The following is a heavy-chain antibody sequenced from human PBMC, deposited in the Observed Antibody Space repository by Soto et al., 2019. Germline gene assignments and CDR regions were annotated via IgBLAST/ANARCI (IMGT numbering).Heavy chain of an antibody. V-gene: IGHV1-69*13. D-gene: IGHD3-3*01. CDR2: IIPIFGTA. J-gene: IGHJ6*02. CDR1: GGTFSSYA. CDR3: ARDLGFLEWYTSAADYYYGMDV. Sequence: ASVKVSCKASGGTFSSYAISWVRQAPGQGLEWMGGIIPIFGTANYAQKFQGRVTITADESTSTAYMELSSLRSEDTAVYYCARDLGFLEWYTSAADYYYGMDVWGQGTTVTVS.